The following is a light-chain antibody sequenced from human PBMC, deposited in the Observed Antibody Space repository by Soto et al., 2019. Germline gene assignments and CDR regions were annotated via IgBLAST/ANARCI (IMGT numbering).Light chain of an antibody. CDR3: QQYYSYPRT. J-gene: IGKJ1*01. CDR1: QGISSY. CDR2: AAS. Sequence: AIRMTQSPSSLSASTGDRVTITCRASQGISSYLAWYQQKPGKAPKLLIYAASTLQSGVPSRFSGSGSVTDFTLTISCLQSEDFATYYCQQYYSYPRTFGQGTKVDIK. V-gene: IGKV1-8*01.